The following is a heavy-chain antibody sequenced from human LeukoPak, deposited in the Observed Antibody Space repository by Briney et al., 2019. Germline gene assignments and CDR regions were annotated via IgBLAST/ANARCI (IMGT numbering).Heavy chain of an antibody. CDR2: IIPIFGTA. CDR1: GGTFSSYA. V-gene: IGHV1-69*13. D-gene: IGHD6-6*01. CDR3: ARAPTQYSSPLGGSYYYYCMDV. J-gene: IGHJ6*03. Sequence: SVKVSCKASGGTFSSYAISWVRQAPGQGLEWMGGIIPIFGTANYAQKFQGRVTITADESTSTAYMELSSLRSEDTAVYYCARAPTQYSSPLGGSYYYYCMDVWGKGTTVTVSS.